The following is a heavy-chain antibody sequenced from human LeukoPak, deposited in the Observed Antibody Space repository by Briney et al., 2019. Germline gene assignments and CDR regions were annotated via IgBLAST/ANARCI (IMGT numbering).Heavy chain of an antibody. CDR3: AKDHPWRWELNYYYYMDV. V-gene: IGHV3-21*01. J-gene: IGHJ6*03. CDR1: GFTFISYS. D-gene: IGHD1-26*01. Sequence: GGSLRLSCAASGFTFISYSMNWVRQAPGKGLEWVSSISSSSSYIYYADSVKGRFTISRDNAKNSLYLQMNSLRAEDTAVYYCAKDHPWRWELNYYYYMDVWGKGTTVTVSS. CDR2: ISSSSSYI.